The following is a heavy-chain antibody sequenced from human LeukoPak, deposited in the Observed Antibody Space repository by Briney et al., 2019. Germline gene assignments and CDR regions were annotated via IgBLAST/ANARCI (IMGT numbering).Heavy chain of an antibody. J-gene: IGHJ6*04. Sequence: PSETLSLTCAVSGYSISSGYYWGWIRQPPGKGLEWIGSIYHSGSTYYNPSLKSRVTISVDTSKNQFSLKLSSVTAADTAVYYCAIPGNRRINYYGMDVWGKGTTVTVSS. CDR1: GYSISSGYY. CDR2: IYHSGST. V-gene: IGHV4-38-2*01. D-gene: IGHD2-15*01. CDR3: AIPGNRRINYYGMDV.